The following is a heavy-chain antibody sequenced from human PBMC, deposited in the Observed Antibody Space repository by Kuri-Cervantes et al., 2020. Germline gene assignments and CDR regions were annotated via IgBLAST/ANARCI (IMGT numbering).Heavy chain of an antibody. V-gene: IGHV2-70*01. J-gene: IGHJ3*02. D-gene: IGHD3-16*02. CDR2: IDWDDDK. CDR3: ARIVGDYIWGSYRYDAFDI. Sequence: SGPTLVKPTQTLTLTCTFSGFSLSTSGMCVSWIRQPPGKALEWLALIDWDDDKYYSTSLKTRLTISKDTSKNQVVLTMTNMDPVDTVTYYCARIVGDYIWGSYRYDAFDIWGQGTMVTVSS. CDR1: GFSLSTSGMC.